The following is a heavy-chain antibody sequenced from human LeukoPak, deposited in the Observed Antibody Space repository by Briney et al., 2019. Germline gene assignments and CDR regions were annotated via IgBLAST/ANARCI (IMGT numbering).Heavy chain of an antibody. CDR3: ASDEYSSSSQWFDP. CDR2: IYYTGST. Sequence: SETLSLACTVSGGSISSYYWSWIRQPPGKGLEWIGYIYYTGSTNYNPSLKSRVTISVDTSKNQFSLKLSSVTAADTAVYYCASDEYSSSSQWFDPWGQGTLVTVSS. CDR1: GGSISSYY. V-gene: IGHV4-59*01. J-gene: IGHJ5*02. D-gene: IGHD6-6*01.